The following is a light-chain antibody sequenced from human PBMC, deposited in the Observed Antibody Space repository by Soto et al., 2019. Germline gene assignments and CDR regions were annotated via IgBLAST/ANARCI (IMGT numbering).Light chain of an antibody. CDR3: QQYNSYSTWT. CDR1: ASISSW. CDR2: DVS. V-gene: IGKV1-5*01. J-gene: IGKJ1*01. Sequence: IQMAQSPSTLSASIGDIGVITCRASASISSWLAWYQQKPGKAPKLLIYDVSSLESGVPSRFSGSGSGTEFTLTISSLQPDDFATYYCQQYNSYSTWTFGQGTKVDIK.